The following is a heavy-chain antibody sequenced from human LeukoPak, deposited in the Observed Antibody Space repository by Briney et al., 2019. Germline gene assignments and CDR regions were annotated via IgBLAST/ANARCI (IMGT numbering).Heavy chain of an antibody. CDR3: ARGKYNRSGVDY. Sequence: PSETLSLTCTVSGGSISSDYWTWIRQPAGKGLEWIGRINTSGSTDYSPSLKSRVTMSVDTSKNQFSLKLSSVTAADTAVYYCARGKYNRSGVDYWGQGTLVTVSS. J-gene: IGHJ4*02. CDR2: INTSGST. V-gene: IGHV4-4*07. CDR1: GGSISSDY. D-gene: IGHD3-22*01.